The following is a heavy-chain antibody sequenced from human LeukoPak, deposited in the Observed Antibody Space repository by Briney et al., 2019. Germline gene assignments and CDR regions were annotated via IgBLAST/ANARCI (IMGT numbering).Heavy chain of an antibody. V-gene: IGHV3-33*01. Sequence: GGSLRLSCAASGFTFSSYGMHWVRQAPGKGLEWVAVIWYDGSNKYYADSVKGRFTISRDNSKNTLYLQMNSLRAEDTAVYYCARVPDYGDYYYYMDVWGKGTTVTVSS. D-gene: IGHD4-17*01. CDR3: ARVPDYGDYYYYMDV. J-gene: IGHJ6*03. CDR1: GFTFSSYG. CDR2: IWYDGSNK.